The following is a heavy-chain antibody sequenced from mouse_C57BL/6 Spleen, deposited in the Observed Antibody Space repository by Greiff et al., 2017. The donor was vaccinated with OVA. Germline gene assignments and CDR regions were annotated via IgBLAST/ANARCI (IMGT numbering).Heavy chain of an antibody. D-gene: IGHD1-1*01. CDR3: ARSAMYYGSSLYAMDY. CDR1: GYTFTGYW. J-gene: IGHJ4*01. V-gene: IGHV1-9*01. CDR2: ILPGSGST. Sequence: QVQLQQSGAELMKPGASVKLSCKATGYTFTGYWIEWVKQRPGHGLEWIGEILPGSGSTNYNEKFKGKAPFTADTSSNTAYMQRSSLTTEDSAIYYCARSAMYYGSSLYAMDYWGQGTSVTVSS.